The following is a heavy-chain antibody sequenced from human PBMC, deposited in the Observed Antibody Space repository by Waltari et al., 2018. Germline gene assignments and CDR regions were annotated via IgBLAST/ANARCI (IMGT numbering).Heavy chain of an antibody. CDR3: ARLTGLGF. CDR2: MSSSSIYI. D-gene: IGHD2-8*02. J-gene: IGHJ4*02. CDR1: GFPFSSYR. Sequence: EVQLVASGGGLVKPGGSLRLSCAASGFPFSSYRMNWVRQVPGKGPEWVSSMSSSSIYIYYADSVKGRFTISRDNAKNSLYLQMNSLRAEDTAVYYCARLTGLGFWGQGTLVTVSS. V-gene: IGHV3-21*01.